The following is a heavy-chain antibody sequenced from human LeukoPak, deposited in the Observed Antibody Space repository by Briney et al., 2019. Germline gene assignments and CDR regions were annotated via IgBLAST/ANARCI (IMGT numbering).Heavy chain of an antibody. CDR1: GFTFSSYA. J-gene: IGHJ3*02. CDR3: AKYAWNFGSHIVVVPAAHKPGAFDI. D-gene: IGHD2-2*01. V-gene: IGHV3-23*01. CDR2: ISGSGGST. Sequence: GASLRLSCAASGFTFSSYAMSWVRQAPGKGLEWVSAISGSGGSTYYADSVKGRFTISRDNSKNTLYLQMNSLRAEDTAVYYCAKYAWNFGSHIVVVPAAHKPGAFDIWGQGTMVTVSS.